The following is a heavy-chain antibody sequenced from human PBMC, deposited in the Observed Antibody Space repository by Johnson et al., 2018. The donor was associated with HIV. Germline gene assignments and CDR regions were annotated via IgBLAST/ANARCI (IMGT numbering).Heavy chain of an antibody. Sequence: QVQLVESGGGVVQPGRSLRLSCAASGFTFSSSAMHWVRQAPGKGLEWLAVISYDGSNKYYADSVKGRFTISRDNSKNTLYLQMNSLRPEDTAVYYCARDSRSREYPEAFDIWGQGTMVTVSS. V-gene: IGHV3-30*04. CDR3: ARDSRSREYPEAFDI. J-gene: IGHJ3*02. D-gene: IGHD1-14*01. CDR1: GFTFSSSA. CDR2: ISYDGSNK.